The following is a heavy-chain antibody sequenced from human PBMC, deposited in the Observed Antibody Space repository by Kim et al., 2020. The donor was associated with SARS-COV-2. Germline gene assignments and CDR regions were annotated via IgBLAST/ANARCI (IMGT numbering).Heavy chain of an antibody. J-gene: IGHJ4*02. CDR2: ISGGGGIT. V-gene: IGHV3-23*01. D-gene: IGHD3-16*02. CDR3: AKRGWGNYRYFDY. CDR1: GFTFSSYA. Sequence: GGSLRLSCAASGFTFSSYAMNWVRLAPGKGLEWVSVISGGGGITYYADSVKGRFTISRDNSKNTLYLQMNSLRAEDTAIYYCAKRGWGNYRYFDYWGQGTLVTVSS.